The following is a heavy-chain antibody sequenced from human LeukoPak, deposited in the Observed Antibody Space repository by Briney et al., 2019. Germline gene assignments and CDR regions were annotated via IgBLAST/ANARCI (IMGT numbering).Heavy chain of an antibody. D-gene: IGHD1-26*01. J-gene: IGHJ4*02. Sequence: GGSLRLSCATSGSTFSAYSMIWVRQTPGKGLECLSYITSSSDSIHYADSVRGRFTVSRDNAKNSLYLQMNSLRDEDTAVYYCARDPGYSRPSSYGYFDHWGQGALATVSS. V-gene: IGHV3-48*02. CDR2: ITSSSDSI. CDR3: ARDPGYSRPSSYGYFDH. CDR1: GSTFSAYS.